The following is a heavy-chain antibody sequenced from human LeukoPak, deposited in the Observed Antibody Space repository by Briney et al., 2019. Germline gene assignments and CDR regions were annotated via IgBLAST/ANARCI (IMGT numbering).Heavy chain of an antibody. CDR1: GGSISSYY. D-gene: IGHD3-3*01. Sequence: SETLSLTCTVSGGSISSYYWSWIRQPPGKGLEWIGYIYYSGSTNYNPSLKSRVTISVDTSKNQFSLKLSSVSAADTAVYYCARLGAGPTYYDFWSGYSSFYFDYWGQGTLVTVSS. V-gene: IGHV4-59*08. CDR2: IYYSGST. J-gene: IGHJ4*02. CDR3: ARLGAGPTYYDFWSGYSSFYFDY.